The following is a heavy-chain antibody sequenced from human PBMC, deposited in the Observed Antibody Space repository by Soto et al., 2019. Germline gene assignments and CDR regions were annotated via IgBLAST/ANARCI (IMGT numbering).Heavy chain of an antibody. CDR1: GGSISSGGYY. CDR2: IYYSGST. D-gene: IGHD2-2*01. CDR3: AAIGYCSSTSCYADSYYYYGMDV. Sequence: QVQLQESGPGLVKPSQTLSLTCTVSGGSISSGGYYWSWIRQHPGKGLEWIGYIYYSGSTYYNPSVQSRVTISVDTSKNQFSLKLSSVTAADTAVYYCAAIGYCSSTSCYADSYYYYGMDVWGQGTTVTVSS. J-gene: IGHJ6*02. V-gene: IGHV4-31*03.